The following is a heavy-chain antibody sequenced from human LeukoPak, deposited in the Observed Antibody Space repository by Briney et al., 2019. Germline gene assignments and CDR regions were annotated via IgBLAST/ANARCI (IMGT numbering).Heavy chain of an antibody. Sequence: GGSLRLSCEASGFTFSSYAMNWVRQAPGKGLEWLASISDSGVTTNYADSAMGRFTISRENSKNTLYLQMSSLTADNTAVYYCVKGGWGTVSDIWGQGTMVTVSS. D-gene: IGHD3-16*01. V-gene: IGHV3-23*01. J-gene: IGHJ3*02. CDR1: GFTFSSYA. CDR3: VKGGWGTVSDI. CDR2: ISDSGVTT.